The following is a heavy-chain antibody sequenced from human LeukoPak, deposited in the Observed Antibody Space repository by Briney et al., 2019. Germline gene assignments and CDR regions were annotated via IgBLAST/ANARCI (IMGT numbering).Heavy chain of an antibody. D-gene: IGHD3-9*01. CDR3: ASSRYDILTGYSYFEY. J-gene: IGHJ4*02. Sequence: GESLKISCKGSGYSFTSYWIGWVRQMPGKGLEWMGIIYPGDSDTRYSPSFQGQVTISADKSISTAYLQWSSLKALDTAMYYCASSRYDILTGYSYFEYWGQGTLVTVSS. CDR2: IYPGDSDT. CDR1: GYSFTSYW. V-gene: IGHV5-51*01.